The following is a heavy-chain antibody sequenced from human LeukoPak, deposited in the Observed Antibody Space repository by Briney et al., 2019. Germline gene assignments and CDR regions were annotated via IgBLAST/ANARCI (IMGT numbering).Heavy chain of an antibody. CDR2: VSGNGGTT. V-gene: IGHV3-23*01. Sequence: GESLKISCVASGFTFSGYGMSWVRQAPGKGLEWVSGVSGNGGTTYYADSVKGRLSISRDNSKNTLYLQMDSLRAEDTAIYFCAKDDPASKGRWFSQHWGQGTLVTVSS. J-gene: IGHJ1*01. CDR3: AKDDPASKGRWFSQH. CDR1: GFTFSGYG. D-gene: IGHD2-15*01.